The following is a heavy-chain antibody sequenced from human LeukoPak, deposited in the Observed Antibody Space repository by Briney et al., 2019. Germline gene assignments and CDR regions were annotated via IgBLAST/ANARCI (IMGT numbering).Heavy chain of an antibody. CDR1: GGSISSGSYY. V-gene: IGHV4-61*02. CDR3: AREGGWGHYFDY. J-gene: IGHJ4*02. CDR2: IYTSGST. D-gene: IGHD2-21*02. Sequence: PSQTLSLTCTVSGGSISSGSYYWSWIRQPVGKGLEWIGRIYTSGSTNYNPSLKSRVTISVDTSKNQFSLKLSSVTAADTAVYYCAREGGWGHYFDYWGQGTLVTVSS.